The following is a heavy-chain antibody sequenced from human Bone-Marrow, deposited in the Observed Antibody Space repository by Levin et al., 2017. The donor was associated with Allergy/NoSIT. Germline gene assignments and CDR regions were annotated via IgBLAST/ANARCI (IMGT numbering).Heavy chain of an antibody. CDR3: ARGGGQWLGRWAFDI. Sequence: SGPTLVKPTQTLTLTCTFSGFSLSTSGVGVGWIRQPPGKALEWLALIYWNDDKRYSPSLKSRLTITKDTSKNQVVLTMTNMDPVDTATYYCARGGGQWLGRWAFDIWGQGTMVTVSS. CDR1: GFSLSTSGVG. J-gene: IGHJ3*02. V-gene: IGHV2-5*01. CDR2: IYWNDDK. D-gene: IGHD6-19*01.